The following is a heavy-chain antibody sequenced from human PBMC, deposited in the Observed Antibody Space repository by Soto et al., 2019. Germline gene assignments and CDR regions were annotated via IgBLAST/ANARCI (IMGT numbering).Heavy chain of an antibody. CDR2: INPSGGST. CDR3: AREQQLVLSPHVDY. D-gene: IGHD6-13*01. CDR1: GYTFTSYY. Sequence: QVQLVQSGAEVKKPGASVKVSCKASGYTFTSYYMHWVRQAPGQGLEWMGIINPSGGSTSYAQKFXGXVXXTRDTSTSTVYMELSSLRSEDTAVYYCAREQQLVLSPHVDYWGQGTLVTVSS. J-gene: IGHJ4*02. V-gene: IGHV1-46*03.